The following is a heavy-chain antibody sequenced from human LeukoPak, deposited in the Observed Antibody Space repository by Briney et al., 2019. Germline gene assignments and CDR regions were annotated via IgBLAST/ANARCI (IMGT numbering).Heavy chain of an antibody. CDR3: VRRPVEAMGFFDY. Sequence: ASVKVSCKASGYTFSRNGVSWVRQAPGQGLEWLGWISAYNGNTNYAQKLQGRVIVTTDTSTSTTYMELRSLRSDDTAVYYCVRRPVEAMGFFDYWGQGTLVTVSP. D-gene: IGHD6-19*01. CDR1: GYTFSRNG. V-gene: IGHV1-18*01. J-gene: IGHJ4*02. CDR2: ISAYNGNT.